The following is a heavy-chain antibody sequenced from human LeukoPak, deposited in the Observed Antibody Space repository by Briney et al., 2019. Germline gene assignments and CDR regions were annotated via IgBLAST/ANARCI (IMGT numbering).Heavy chain of an antibody. Sequence: GGSLRLSCAASGFTFSSYPMHWVRQAPGKGLEWVAVISYDGSNKYYADSVKGRFTISRDNSKNTLYLQMNSLRAEDTAVYYCARDDGRYCSGSSCHSIDYWGQGTLVTVSS. CDR2: ISYDGSNK. J-gene: IGHJ4*02. V-gene: IGHV3-30-3*01. D-gene: IGHD2-15*01. CDR3: ARDDGRYCSGSSCHSIDY. CDR1: GFTFSSYP.